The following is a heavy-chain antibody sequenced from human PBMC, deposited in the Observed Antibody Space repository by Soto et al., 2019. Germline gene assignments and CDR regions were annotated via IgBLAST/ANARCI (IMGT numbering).Heavy chain of an antibody. CDR2: IIPIFGTA. CDR1: GGTFSSYA. Sequence: QVQLVQSGAEVKKPGSSVKVSCKASGGTFSSYAISWVRQAPGQGLEWMGGIIPIFGTANYAQKFQGRVTSTADEATSTAYMELSSVKSEDRAVDDCAIDPYSSSWYGYWGQGTMVTVSS. D-gene: IGHD6-13*01. J-gene: IGHJ4*02. CDR3: AIDPYSSSWYGY. V-gene: IGHV1-69*12.